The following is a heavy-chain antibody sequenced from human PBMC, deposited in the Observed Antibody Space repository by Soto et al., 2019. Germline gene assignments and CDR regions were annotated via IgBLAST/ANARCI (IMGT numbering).Heavy chain of an antibody. Sequence: QVQLVESGGGVVQPGRSLRLSCAASGFTFSSYGMHWVRQAPGKGLEWVAVIWYDGSNKYYADSVKGRFTISRDNSKNPLYMKRNSLRAEDRAVFYCAKPYYYVRSGYLGGAFDIGGKGKMVPVSS. J-gene: IGHJ3*02. V-gene: IGHV3-33*06. CDR2: IWYDGSNK. CDR1: GFTFSSYG. D-gene: IGHD3-22*01. CDR3: AKPYYYVRSGYLGGAFDI.